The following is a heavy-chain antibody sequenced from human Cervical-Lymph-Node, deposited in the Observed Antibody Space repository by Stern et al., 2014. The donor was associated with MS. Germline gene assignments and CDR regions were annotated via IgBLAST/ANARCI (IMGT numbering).Heavy chain of an antibody. CDR1: LDIFTAYH. Sequence: VQLVQSGAEVKQPGTSVKVSCKASLDIFTAYHLHWVRQAPGQGLEWMGWIDCNSGATKYAEKLQGRVTMTRDTSISAAYMERRRLTSDDTAVYYCARDAPGPVDQTACYDYWGQGTLVTVSS. CDR2: IDCNSGAT. D-gene: IGHD2-21*01. CDR3: ARDAPGPVDQTACYDY. V-gene: IGHV1-2*02. J-gene: IGHJ4*02.